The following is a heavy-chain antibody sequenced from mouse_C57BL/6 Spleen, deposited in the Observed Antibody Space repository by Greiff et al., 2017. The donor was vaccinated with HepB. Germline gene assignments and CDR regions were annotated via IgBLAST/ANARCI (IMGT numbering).Heavy chain of an antibody. Sequence: QVQLKQSGAELVMPGASVKLSCKASGYTFTSYWMHWVKQRPGQGLEWIGEIDPSDSYTNYNQKFKGKSTLTVDKSSSTAYMQLSSLTSEDSAVYYCARILYGNSSYWYFDVWGTGTTVTVSS. V-gene: IGHV1-69*01. D-gene: IGHD2-1*01. CDR1: GYTFTSYW. CDR3: ARILYGNSSYWYFDV. CDR2: IDPSDSYT. J-gene: IGHJ1*03.